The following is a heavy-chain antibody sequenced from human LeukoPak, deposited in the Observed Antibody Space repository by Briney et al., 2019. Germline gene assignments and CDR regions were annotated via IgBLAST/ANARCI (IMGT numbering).Heavy chain of an antibody. J-gene: IGHJ4*02. CDR1: GFTFSTYA. D-gene: IGHD6-6*01. Sequence: PGGSLRLSCTASGFTFSTYAMSWVRQAPGKGLEWFSAITGGGDDTYYADSVKGRFTISRDNSKNTLYLQMNSLRVEDTAVYYCAKGGSSSRPYYFDYWGQGALVTVSS. CDR2: ITGGGDDT. CDR3: AKGGSSSRPYYFDY. V-gene: IGHV3-23*01.